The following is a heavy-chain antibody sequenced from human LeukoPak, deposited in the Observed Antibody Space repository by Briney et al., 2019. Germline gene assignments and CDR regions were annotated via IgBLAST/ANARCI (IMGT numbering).Heavy chain of an antibody. J-gene: IGHJ4*02. CDR3: ASRSSIWSGYQDTLYYFDS. Sequence: PSETLSLTCTVPGGSINSYYWSCIRQPPGKRLEWIGHIYYSGSTNYNPSLKSRVTISVCTSKNQFSLNLSSVTAADTAVYYCASRSSIWSGYQDTLYYFDSGGQGTLVTVSS. CDR1: GGSINSYY. CDR2: IYYSGST. D-gene: IGHD3-3*01. V-gene: IGHV4-59*01.